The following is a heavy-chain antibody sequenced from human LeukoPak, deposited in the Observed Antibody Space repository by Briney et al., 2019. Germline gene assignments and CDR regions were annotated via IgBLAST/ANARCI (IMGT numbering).Heavy chain of an antibody. CDR1: GGSFSGYY. CDR3: ARDKGSSSWPWYFDL. Sequence: PSETLSLTCAVYGGSFSGYYWSWVRQAPGKGLEWVANIKQDGSEKYYVDTVKGRFTISRDNAKNSLYLQMNSLRAEDTAVYYCARDKGSSSWPWYFDLWGRGTLVTVSS. V-gene: IGHV3-7*01. CDR2: IKQDGSEK. J-gene: IGHJ2*01. D-gene: IGHD6-13*01.